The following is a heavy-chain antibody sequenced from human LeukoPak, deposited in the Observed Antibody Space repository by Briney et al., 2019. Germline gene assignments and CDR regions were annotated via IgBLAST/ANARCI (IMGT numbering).Heavy chain of an antibody. V-gene: IGHV1-18*01. D-gene: IGHD3-22*01. Sequence: ASVKVSCKASGYTFTSYGISWVRQAPGQGLEWMGWISAYNGNTNYAQKFQGRVTITADKSTSTAYMELSSLRSEDTAVYYCARARYYDSSELDLWGQGTLVTVSS. CDR1: GYTFTSYG. J-gene: IGHJ5*02. CDR2: ISAYNGNT. CDR3: ARARYYDSSELDL.